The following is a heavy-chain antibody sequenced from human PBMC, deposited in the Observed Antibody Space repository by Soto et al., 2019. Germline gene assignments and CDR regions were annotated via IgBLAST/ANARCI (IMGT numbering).Heavy chain of an antibody. Sequence: PSETLSLTCTVSGGSISSSSFHWGCIRQPPGKGLEWIGSIYYSGSTYYSPSLKSRVTISVDTSKNQFSLKLSSVTSADTAVYYCARRERGAGTGWLFDPWGQGTPVT. D-gene: IGHD6-13*01. CDR3: ARRERGAGTGWLFDP. J-gene: IGHJ5*02. CDR1: GGSISSSSFH. V-gene: IGHV4-39*01. CDR2: IYYSGST.